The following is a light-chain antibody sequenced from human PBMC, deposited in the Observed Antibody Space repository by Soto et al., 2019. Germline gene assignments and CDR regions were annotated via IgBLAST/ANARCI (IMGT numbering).Light chain of an antibody. CDR1: QSISGL. J-gene: IGKJ1*01. CDR3: QQYNTFWT. Sequence: DIQMTQSPSTLSASVGDRVTITCRASQSISGLLAWYQQKPGKAPKLLIYKASGLESGVPSRFSGSGSGTEFTLTINGLQLDDFATYYCQQYNTFWTFGRGTKVDIK. CDR2: KAS. V-gene: IGKV1-5*03.